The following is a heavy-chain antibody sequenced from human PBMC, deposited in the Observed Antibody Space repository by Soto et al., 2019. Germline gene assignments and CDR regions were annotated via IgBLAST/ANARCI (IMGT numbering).Heavy chain of an antibody. D-gene: IGHD3-22*01. V-gene: IGHV1-8*01. CDR2: MNPNSGNT. CDR3: ARGPLYYYDSSGYYDY. Sequence: QVQLVQSGAEVKKPGASVKVSCKASGYTFTSYDINWVRQATGQGLEWMGWMNPNSGNTGYAQKFQGRVPMTXXTXIXXAYMELSSLRSEDTAVYYCARGPLYYYDSSGYYDYWGQGTLVTVSS. CDR1: GYTFTSYD. J-gene: IGHJ4*02.